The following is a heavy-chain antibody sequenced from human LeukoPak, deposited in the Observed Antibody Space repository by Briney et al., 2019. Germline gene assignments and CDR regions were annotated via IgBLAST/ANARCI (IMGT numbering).Heavy chain of an antibody. CDR3: ARDARDGYTSGPFDY. V-gene: IGHV3-7*01. J-gene: IGHJ4*02. CDR1: GFTLSSYW. CDR2: IKQDGSEK. Sequence: GGSLRLSCAASGFTLSSYWMSWVRQAPGKGLEWVANIKQDGSEKYYVDSVKGRFTISRDNAKNSLYLQMNSLRAEDTAVYYCARDARDGYTSGPFDYWGQGTLVTVSS. D-gene: IGHD5-24*01.